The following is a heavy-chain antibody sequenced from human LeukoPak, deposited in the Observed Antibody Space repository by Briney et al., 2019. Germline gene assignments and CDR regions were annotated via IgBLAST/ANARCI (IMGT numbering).Heavy chain of an antibody. V-gene: IGHV3-66*01. CDR3: ARGNWGKAFDI. CDR1: GFTVSSNY. Sequence: PGRSLRLSCAASGFTVSSNYMSWVRQAPGKGLEWVSVIYSGGSTYYADSVKGRFTISRDNSKNTLYLQMSSLRAEDTAVYYCARGNWGKAFDIWGQGTMVTVSS. J-gene: IGHJ3*02. CDR2: IYSGGST. D-gene: IGHD7-27*01.